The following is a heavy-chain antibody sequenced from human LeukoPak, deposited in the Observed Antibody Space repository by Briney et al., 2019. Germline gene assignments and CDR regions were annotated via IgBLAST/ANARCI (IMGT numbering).Heavy chain of an antibody. Sequence: AESPMISCKGSGCTFSSYWIVWVRQLPAKGLEGMGVIYPRDSDTQYSPSLQDEGTISVDTYVDTAYLQERSLQASDTAAYYCVRQNDFRRHYWGRGTRVSVSS. V-gene: IGHV5-51*01. J-gene: IGHJ4*02. CDR3: VRQNDFRRHY. CDR1: GCTFSSYW. CDR2: IYPRDSDT. D-gene: IGHD3-3*01.